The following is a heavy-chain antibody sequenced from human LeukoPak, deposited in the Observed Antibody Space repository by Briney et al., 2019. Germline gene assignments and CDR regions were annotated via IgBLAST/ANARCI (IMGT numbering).Heavy chain of an antibody. D-gene: IGHD2-2*01. CDR2: ISGSGGST. J-gene: IGHJ5*02. Sequence: PGGPLRLSCAASGFTFSSYAMSWVRQAPGKGLEWVSAISGSGGSTYYADSVKGRFTISRDNSRNTLYLQMNSLRAEDTAVYYCAKDGMYQLLRKTYNWFDPWGQGTLVTVSS. CDR1: GFTFSSYA. CDR3: AKDGMYQLLRKTYNWFDP. V-gene: IGHV3-23*01.